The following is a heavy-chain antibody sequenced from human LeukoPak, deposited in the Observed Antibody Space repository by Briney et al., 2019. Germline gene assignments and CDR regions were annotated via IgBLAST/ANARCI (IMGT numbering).Heavy chain of an antibody. V-gene: IGHV3-74*01. CDR2: LNSTGSGT. D-gene: IGHD3-16*01. CDR1: GFTFSNAF. J-gene: IGHJ4*02. CDR3: ARSDSGLYRY. Sequence: GGSLRLSCAASGFTFSNAFMNWVRQAPGSGLEWVSRLNSTGSGTSYADSVKGRFTISRDNAKNTMYLRMHNLRADDTAVYYCARSDSGLYRYWGQGTLVIVSS.